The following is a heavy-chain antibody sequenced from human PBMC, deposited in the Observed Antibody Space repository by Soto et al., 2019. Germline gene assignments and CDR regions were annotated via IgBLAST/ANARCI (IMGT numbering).Heavy chain of an antibody. J-gene: IGHJ4*02. Sequence: EVQLVESGGGLVQPGGSLRLSCAASGFTFSTFCMHWVRQAPGKGLVWVSRLNTDWSSTYYAGSVKGRFTISRDNAKNTLYLQMNSLRADDTAVYYCARGGDITARPPGFWGQGTLVTVSS. CDR1: GFTFSTFC. V-gene: IGHV3-74*01. CDR3: ARGGDITARPPGF. CDR2: LNTDWSST. D-gene: IGHD6-6*01.